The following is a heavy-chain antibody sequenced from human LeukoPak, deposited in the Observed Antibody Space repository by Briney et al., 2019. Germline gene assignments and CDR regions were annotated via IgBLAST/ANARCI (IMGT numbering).Heavy chain of an antibody. CDR3: ARGTVAGAYYYYGMDV. J-gene: IGHJ6*02. D-gene: IGHD6-19*01. CDR1: EFTFSSYS. V-gene: IGHV3-21*01. CDR2: ISSSSSYI. Sequence: GGSLRLSCAASEFTFSSYSMNWVRQAPGKGLEWVSSISSSSSYIYYADSVKGRFTISRDNAKNSLYLQMNSLRAEDTAVYYCARGTVAGAYYYYGMDVWGQGTTVTVSS.